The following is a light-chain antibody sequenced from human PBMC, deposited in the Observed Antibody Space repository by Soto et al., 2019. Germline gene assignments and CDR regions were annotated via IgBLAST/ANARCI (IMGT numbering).Light chain of an antibody. J-gene: IGKJ1*01. V-gene: IGKV3-20*01. CDR2: GAS. CDR3: QHYDSLPIT. Sequence: VLTQSPGTLSLSPGERATLSCRASQNVTSNLLVWYQQHPGQAPRLLIYGASSRATGIPDRFSGSGSGTDFTLTIRRLEPDDFAVFYCQHYDSLPITFGQGTKVDIK. CDR1: QNVTSNL.